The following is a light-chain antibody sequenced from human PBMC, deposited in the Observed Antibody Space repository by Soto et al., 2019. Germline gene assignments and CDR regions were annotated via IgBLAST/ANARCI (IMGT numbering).Light chain of an antibody. Sequence: HSVLTQRSSASGTLGQGFTVASFECSSNIGSNTVNWYQQFPGTAPHLLIYSTHQRPSGVHDRFSGSKSGTSASLAISGLQSEDEADYYCAAWDDSLNVYVLGTGTKVTVL. J-gene: IGLJ1*01. V-gene: IGLV1-44*01. CDR2: STH. CDR1: SSNIGSNT. CDR3: AAWDDSLNVYV.